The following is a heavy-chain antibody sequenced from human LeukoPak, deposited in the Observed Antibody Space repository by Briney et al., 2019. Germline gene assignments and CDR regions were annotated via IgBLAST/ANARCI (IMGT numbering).Heavy chain of an antibody. Sequence: SETLSFTCTVSGGSISSSSYYWGWIRQPPGKGLEWIGSIYYSGSTYYNPSLKSRVTISVDTSKYQFSLKLTSVTGADTAVYYCAGERGEEYSSGWYKTNYFYNWGQGIRVTVSS. V-gene: IGHV4-39*07. CDR3: AGERGEEYSSGWYKTNYFYN. CDR1: GGSISSSSYY. D-gene: IGHD6-19*01. J-gene: IGHJ4*02. CDR2: IYYSGST.